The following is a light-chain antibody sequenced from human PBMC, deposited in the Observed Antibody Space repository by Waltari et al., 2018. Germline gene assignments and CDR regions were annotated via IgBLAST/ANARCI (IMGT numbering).Light chain of an antibody. CDR1: QSLLYSSSNENY. J-gene: IGKJ4*01. V-gene: IGKV4-1*01. CDR3: QQYYTTPLT. CDR2: WAS. Sequence: DIVMTQSPDSLAVSLGDRATINCKCSQSLLYSSSNENYLPWYQHKPGQPPKLLIYWASTRKTGVPDRFSGSVSGTDFMLTISSLQAEDVAVYYCQQYYTTPLTFGGGTKVVI.